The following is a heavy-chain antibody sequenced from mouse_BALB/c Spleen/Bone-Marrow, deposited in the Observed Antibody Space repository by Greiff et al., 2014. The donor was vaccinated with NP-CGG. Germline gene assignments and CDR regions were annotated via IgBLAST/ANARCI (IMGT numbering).Heavy chain of an antibody. CDR1: GFTFTDYY. J-gene: IGHJ2*01. D-gene: IGHD1-1*01. CDR3: ARDRGGLLHDY. Sequence: EVMLVESGGGLVQLGGSLRLSCATSGFTFTDYYMSWVRQPPGKALEWLGFIRNKANGYTTEYSASVKGRFTISRDNSQSILYLQMNTLRAEDSATYYCARDRGGLLHDYWGQGTTLTVSS. CDR2: IRNKANGYTT. V-gene: IGHV7-3*02.